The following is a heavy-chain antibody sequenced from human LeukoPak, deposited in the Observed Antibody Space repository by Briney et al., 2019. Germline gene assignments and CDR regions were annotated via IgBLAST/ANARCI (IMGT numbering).Heavy chain of an antibody. CDR2: INPNSGGT. Sequence: ASVKVSCKASGYTFTGYYMHWVRQAPGQGLEWMGRINPNSGGTNYAQKFQGRVTMTRDTSISTAYMELSRLRSDDTAEYYCARDRHPLWFGDTRYNWFDPWGQGTLVTVSS. D-gene: IGHD3-10*01. CDR1: GYTFTGYY. V-gene: IGHV1-2*06. CDR3: ARDRHPLWFGDTRYNWFDP. J-gene: IGHJ5*02.